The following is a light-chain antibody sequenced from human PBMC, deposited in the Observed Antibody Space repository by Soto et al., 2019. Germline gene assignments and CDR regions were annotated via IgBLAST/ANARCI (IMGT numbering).Light chain of an antibody. Sequence: EIVLTQSPGTLSLSPGERATISCRASQIVSSSYLAWYQQKPGQAPRLLIYGASSRATGIPDRFSGSGSGTDFTLTISRLEPEDFAVYYCQQYGSSTGTFGQGTKVDIK. CDR3: QQYGSSTGT. J-gene: IGKJ1*01. CDR2: GAS. V-gene: IGKV3-20*01. CDR1: QIVSSSY.